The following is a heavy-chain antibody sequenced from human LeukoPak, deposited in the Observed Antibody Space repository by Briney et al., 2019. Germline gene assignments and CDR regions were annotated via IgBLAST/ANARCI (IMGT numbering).Heavy chain of an antibody. J-gene: IGHJ3*02. D-gene: IGHD1-20*01. Sequence: GGSLRLSCAASGFTFRSYSMNWVRQAPGKGLEWVSSISSSSSYIYYADSVKGRFTISRDNAKNSLYLQMNSLRAEDTAVYYCARDPGLTGNAFDIWGQGTMVTVSS. CDR1: GFTFRSYS. V-gene: IGHV3-21*01. CDR3: ARDPGLTGNAFDI. CDR2: ISSSSSYI.